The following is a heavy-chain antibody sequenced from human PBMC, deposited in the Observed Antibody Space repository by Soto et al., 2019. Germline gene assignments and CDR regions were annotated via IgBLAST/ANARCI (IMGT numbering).Heavy chain of an antibody. J-gene: IGHJ5*02. CDR3: ARGAHEYSSSFWQGLSWFDP. D-gene: IGHD6-6*01. CDR2: FHYSGST. CDR1: GGSISSGGYY. Sequence: QVQLQESGPGLVKPSQTLSLTCTVSGGSISSGGYYWSWIRQHPGKGLEWFGCFHYSGSTYYKPSLQSRVNISGDTSKNQFPLKLSSVTAADTAVYYCARGAHEYSSSFWQGLSWFDPWGQGTLVTVSS. V-gene: IGHV4-31*03.